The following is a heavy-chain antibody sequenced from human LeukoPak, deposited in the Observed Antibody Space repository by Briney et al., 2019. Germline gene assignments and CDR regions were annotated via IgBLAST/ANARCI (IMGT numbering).Heavy chain of an antibody. V-gene: IGHV3-48*02. J-gene: IGHJ4*02. CDR1: GFRFSSYS. CDR3: ARGDDDYVRYFDY. Sequence: GESLRLSCAASGFRFSSYSMIWVRHAPGKGLEWISYTSSGSATRWYADSVQGRFTVSRDNAKNSLYLQMNSLRDEDTAVYFCARGDDDYVRYFDYWGQGTLVAVSS. CDR2: TSSGSATR. D-gene: IGHD4-17*01.